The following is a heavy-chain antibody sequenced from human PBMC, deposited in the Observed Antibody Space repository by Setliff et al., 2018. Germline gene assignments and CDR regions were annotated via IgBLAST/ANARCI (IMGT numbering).Heavy chain of an antibody. D-gene: IGHD3-22*01. Sequence: PSETLSLTCTVSGGSISSSSYYWGWIRQPPGKGLEWIGSIYYSGSTYYNPSLKSRVTISVDTSKNQFSLKLSSVTAADTAVYYCARDPLRVVVTSDAFDIWGQGTMVTVS. CDR2: IYYSGST. CDR1: GGSISSSSYY. CDR3: ARDPLRVVVTSDAFDI. J-gene: IGHJ3*02. V-gene: IGHV4-39*07.